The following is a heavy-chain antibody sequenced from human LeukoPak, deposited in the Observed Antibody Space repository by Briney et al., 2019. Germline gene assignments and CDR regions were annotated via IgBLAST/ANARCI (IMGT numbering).Heavy chain of an antibody. CDR3: ARRGCTSTSCFFDY. V-gene: IGHV3-7*01. CDR1: GFTFSTYW. CDR2: IKQGGSES. J-gene: IGHJ4*01. D-gene: IGHD2-2*01. Sequence: GGSLRLSCAASGFTFSTYWMSRVRQAPGKGLEWVANIKQGGSESYYVDSVKGRFMISRDNAKNSLFLQMSSLRAEDTAVYYCARRGCTSTSCFFDYWGHGTLVTVSS.